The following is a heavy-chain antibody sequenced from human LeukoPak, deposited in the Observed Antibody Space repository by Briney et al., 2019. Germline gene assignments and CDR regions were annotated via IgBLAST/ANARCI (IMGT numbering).Heavy chain of an antibody. CDR3: ARSYYYDSSGYYFLNH. V-gene: IGHV4-61*02. J-gene: IGHJ5*02. CDR1: GGSISSGSYY. CDR2: IYTSGST. Sequence: SETLSLTCTVSGGSISSGSYYWSWIRQPAGKGLEWIGRIYTSGSTNYNPSLKGRVTISVDTSKNQFSLKLSSVTAADTAVYYCARSYYYDSSGYYFLNHWGQGTLVTVSS. D-gene: IGHD3-22*01.